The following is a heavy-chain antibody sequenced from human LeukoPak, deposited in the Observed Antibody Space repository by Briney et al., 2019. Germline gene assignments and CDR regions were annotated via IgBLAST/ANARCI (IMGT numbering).Heavy chain of an antibody. Sequence: SETLSLTCTVSGGSITSGDYYWSWIRQPPGKGLEWIAYMYYSGSTYYNPSLKSRVTMSADTSKNQFSLKLSSVTAADTAVYYCARRGGYTGYDRDWGQGTLVTVSS. J-gene: IGHJ4*02. D-gene: IGHD5-12*01. CDR1: GGSITSGDYY. CDR2: MYYSGST. CDR3: ARRGGYTGYDRD. V-gene: IGHV4-30-4*01.